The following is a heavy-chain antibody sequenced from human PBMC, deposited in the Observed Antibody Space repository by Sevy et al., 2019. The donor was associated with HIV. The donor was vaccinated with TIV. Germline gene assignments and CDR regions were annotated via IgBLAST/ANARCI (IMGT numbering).Heavy chain of an antibody. Sequence: SVKVSCKASGYTFTSYGISWVRQAPGQGLEWMGRISAYNGNTNYAQKLQGRVTMTTDTSTSTTYMELRSLRSDDTAVYYCARMRSSGWYWGDYWGQGTLVTVSS. CDR2: ISAYNGNT. D-gene: IGHD6-19*01. V-gene: IGHV1-18*01. CDR1: GYTFTSYG. CDR3: ARMRSSGWYWGDY. J-gene: IGHJ4*02.